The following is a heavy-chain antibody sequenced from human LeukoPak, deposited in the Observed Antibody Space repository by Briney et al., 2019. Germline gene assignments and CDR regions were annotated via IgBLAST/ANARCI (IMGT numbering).Heavy chain of an antibody. CDR2: VGGSGGST. CDR3: AKPPENGDLDY. CDR1: GFTFSSYA. V-gene: IGHV3-23*01. D-gene: IGHD4-17*01. Sequence: PGGSLTLSCAASGFTFSSYAMSWVRQAPGKGLGWVSAVGGSGGSTYYADSVKGWFTISRDNSKNTLYLQMNSLRAEDRAVYYCAKPPENGDLDYWGQGTLVTVSS. J-gene: IGHJ4*02.